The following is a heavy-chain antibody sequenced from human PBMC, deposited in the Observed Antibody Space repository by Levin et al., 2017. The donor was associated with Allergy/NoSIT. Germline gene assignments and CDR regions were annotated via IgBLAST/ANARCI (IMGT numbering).Heavy chain of an antibody. Sequence: GGSLRLSCKAFGGTLRNYPISWVRQAPGQGLEWMGGIIPAFASTNYPQKFQGRVTITADESTRTAYMELRSLRSEDTAVYFCARPRGGFYGSGSFDSWGQGTLVTVSS. CDR3: ARPRGGFYGSGSFDS. CDR2: IIPAFAST. D-gene: IGHD3-10*01. V-gene: IGHV1-69*01. CDR1: GGTLRNYP. J-gene: IGHJ4*02.